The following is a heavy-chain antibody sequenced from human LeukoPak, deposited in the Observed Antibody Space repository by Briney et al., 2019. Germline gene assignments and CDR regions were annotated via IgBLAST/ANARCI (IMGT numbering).Heavy chain of an antibody. V-gene: IGHV4-30-2*01. J-gene: IGHJ4*02. CDR3: ARETYGDLPDY. CDR1: GGSISSGGYS. CDR2: IYHSGST. D-gene: IGHD4-17*01. Sequence: SETLSLTCAVSGGSISSGGYSGSWIRQPPGKGLEWIGYIYHSGSTYYNPSLKSRVTISVDRSKNQFSLKLSSVTAADTAVYYCARETYGDLPDYWGQGTLVTVSS.